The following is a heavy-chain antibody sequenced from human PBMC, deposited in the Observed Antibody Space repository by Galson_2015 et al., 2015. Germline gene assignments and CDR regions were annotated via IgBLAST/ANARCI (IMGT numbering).Heavy chain of an antibody. D-gene: IGHD6-13*01. J-gene: IGHJ3*02. Sequence: SETLSLTCTVSGGSISSYYWSWIRQPPGKGLEWIGYIYYSGSTNYNPSLKSRVTISVDTSKNQFSLKLSSVTAADTAVYYCARVMGYSSSWYNAFDIWGQGTMVTVSS. CDR3: ARVMGYSSSWYNAFDI. CDR1: GGSISSYY. CDR2: IYYSGST. V-gene: IGHV4-59*01.